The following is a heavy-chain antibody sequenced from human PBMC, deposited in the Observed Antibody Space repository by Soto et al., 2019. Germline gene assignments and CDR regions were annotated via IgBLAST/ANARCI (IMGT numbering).Heavy chain of an antibody. CDR1: GFTFSSYA. J-gene: IGHJ3*02. Sequence: HPGGSLRLSCAASGFTFSSYAMSWVRQAPGKGLEWVSAISGSGGSTYYADSVKGRFTISRDNPKNTLYLQMNSLRAEDTAVYYCAKSPGGAFDSSGYWVNDAFDIWGQGTMVTVSS. CDR3: AKSPGGAFDSSGYWVNDAFDI. V-gene: IGHV3-23*01. D-gene: IGHD3-22*01. CDR2: ISGSGGST.